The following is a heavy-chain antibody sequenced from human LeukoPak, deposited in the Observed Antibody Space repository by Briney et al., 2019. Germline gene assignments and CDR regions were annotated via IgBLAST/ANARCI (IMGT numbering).Heavy chain of an antibody. CDR2: ISSSDNNI. Sequence: PGGSQRLSCAASGFTFSDCYMTWIRQAPGKGPEWISYISSSDNNIYYADSVKGRFTISRDNAKNSLYLQMNSLRVEDTAVYYCARDDTTIAARPDYWGQGTLVTVSS. J-gene: IGHJ4*02. CDR1: GFTFSDCY. CDR3: ARDDTTIAARPDY. V-gene: IGHV3-11*04. D-gene: IGHD6-13*01.